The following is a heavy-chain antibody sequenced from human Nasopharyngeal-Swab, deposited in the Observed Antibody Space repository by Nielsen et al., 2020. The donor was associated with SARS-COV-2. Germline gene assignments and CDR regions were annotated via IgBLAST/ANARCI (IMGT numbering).Heavy chain of an antibody. CDR3: AMQLPIFDFDFWSGLAY. J-gene: IGHJ4*02. V-gene: IGHV1-3*01. CDR1: GYTFRSYA. CDR2: INGGNGNT. Sequence: ASVKVSCKASGYTFRSYAMHWVRQAPGQGLEWMGWINGGNGNTKYPQRFQGRVTISRDTSANTAYMDLTSLRSEDTAVYYCAMQLPIFDFDFWSGLAYWGQGTLVTVSS. D-gene: IGHD3-3*01.